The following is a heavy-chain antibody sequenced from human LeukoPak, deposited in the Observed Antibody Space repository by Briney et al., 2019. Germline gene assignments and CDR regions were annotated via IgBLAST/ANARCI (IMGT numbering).Heavy chain of an antibody. CDR2: ISSSSSDT. J-gene: IGHJ6*02. CDR1: GFTFSDYY. D-gene: IGHD4-11*01. V-gene: IGHV3-11*06. CDR3: ARAPHYSNYGPYYYGMDV. Sequence: PGGSLRLSCAASGFTFSDYYMSWIRQAPGKGLEGVAYISSSSSDTNYADSVKGRFTISRDNAKNSLYLQMNSLRAEDTAVYYCARAPHYSNYGPYYYGMDVWGQGTTVTVSS.